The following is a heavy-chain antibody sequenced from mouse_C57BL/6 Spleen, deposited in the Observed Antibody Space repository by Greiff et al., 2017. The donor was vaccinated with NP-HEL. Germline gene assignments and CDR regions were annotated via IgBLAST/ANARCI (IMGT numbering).Heavy chain of an antibody. CDR1: GFSLTSYG. J-gene: IGHJ3*01. CDR3: AKVITTVVDSGFAY. Sequence: QVQLQQSGPGLVAPSQSLSITCTVSGFSLTSYGVSWVRQPPGKGLEWLGVIWGDGSTNYHSALISRLSISKDNSKSQVFLKLNSLQTDDTATYYCAKVITTVVDSGFAYWGQGTLVTVSA. V-gene: IGHV2-3*01. D-gene: IGHD1-1*01. CDR2: IWGDGST.